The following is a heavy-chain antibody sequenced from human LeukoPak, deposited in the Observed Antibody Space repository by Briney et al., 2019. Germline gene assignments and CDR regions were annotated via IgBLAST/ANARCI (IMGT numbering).Heavy chain of an antibody. D-gene: IGHD1-1*01. CDR2: IYYSGST. CDR1: GGSISSSSYY. J-gene: IGHJ3*02. V-gene: IGHV4-39*01. CDR3: ARHEGSWNDVAFDI. Sequence: SETLSLTCTVSGGSISSSSYYWGWIRQPPGKGLEWIGSIYYSGSTYYNPSLKSRVTISVDTSKNQFSLKLSSVTAADTAVYYCARHEGSWNDVAFDIWGQGTMVTVSS.